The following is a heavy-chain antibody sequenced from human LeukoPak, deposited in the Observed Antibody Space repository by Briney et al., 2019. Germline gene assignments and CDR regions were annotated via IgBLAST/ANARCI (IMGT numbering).Heavy chain of an antibody. V-gene: IGHV3-66*01. J-gene: IGHJ3*02. Sequence: GGSLRLSCAASGFTVSSNYMSWVRQAPGKGLEWVSVIYSGGSTYYADSVKGRFTISRDNSKNTLYLQVNSLRAEDTAVYYCACSGYHDAFDIWGQGTMVTVSS. D-gene: IGHD3-9*01. CDR3: ACSGYHDAFDI. CDR2: IYSGGST. CDR1: GFTVSSNY.